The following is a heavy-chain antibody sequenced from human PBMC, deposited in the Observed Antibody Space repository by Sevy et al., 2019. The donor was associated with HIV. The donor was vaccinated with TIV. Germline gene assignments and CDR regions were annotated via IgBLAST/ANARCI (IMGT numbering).Heavy chain of an antibody. CDR2: IRSKTDGGTT. D-gene: IGHD3-22*01. CDR1: CFTFSNAW. V-gene: IGHV3-15*07. Sequence: GGSLRLSCAASCFTFSNAWMNWVRQAPGKGLEWVGRIRSKTDGGTTYYAAPVKGRFTISRDDSKNTLYLQMNSLKTEDTAVYYCTSHYYDSSGYYLVDYWGQVTLVTVSS. CDR3: TSHYYDSSGYYLVDY. J-gene: IGHJ4*02.